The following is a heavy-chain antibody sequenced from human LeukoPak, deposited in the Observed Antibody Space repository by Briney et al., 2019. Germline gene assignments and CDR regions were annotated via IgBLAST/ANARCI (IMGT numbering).Heavy chain of an antibody. D-gene: IGHD3-3*01. CDR3: ARGGYDFWSGYSIGAFDI. J-gene: IGHJ3*02. V-gene: IGHV4-38-2*02. Sequence: SETLSLTCTVSGYSISSGYYWGWIRQPPGKGLEWIGSIYHSGSTYYNPSLKSRVTISVDMPKNQFSLKLSSVTAADTAVYYCARGGYDFWSGYSIGAFDIWGQGTMVTVSS. CDR2: IYHSGST. CDR1: GYSISSGYY.